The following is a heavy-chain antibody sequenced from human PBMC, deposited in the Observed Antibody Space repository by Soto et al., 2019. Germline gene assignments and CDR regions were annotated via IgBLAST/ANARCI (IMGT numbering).Heavy chain of an antibody. D-gene: IGHD4-17*01. CDR1: GYSFTSYW. Sequence: GESLKISCKGSGYSFTSYWIGWVRQMPGKGLEWMGIIYPGDSDTRYSPSFQGQVTILADKSISTAYLQWSSLKASDTAMYYCARHFYGDYVVGGRDYYYYGMDVWGQGTTVTVSS. J-gene: IGHJ6*02. CDR3: ARHFYGDYVVGGRDYYYYGMDV. V-gene: IGHV5-51*01. CDR2: IYPGDSDT.